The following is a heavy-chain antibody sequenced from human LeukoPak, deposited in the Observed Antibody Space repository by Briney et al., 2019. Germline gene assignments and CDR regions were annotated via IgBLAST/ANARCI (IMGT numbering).Heavy chain of an antibody. CDR1: GGSVSSNSAA. V-gene: IGHV6-1*01. Sequence: SQTLPLTCPICGGSVSSNSAAWIWMRQSPSRGLEWLGRTYYRSKRYNDYAVSVKSRITINPDTSKNQFTLQLNSVTPEDTAVYYCARGGSYGDYGMDVWGQGTTVTVSS. CDR3: ARGGSYGDYGMDV. CDR2: TYYRSKRYN. J-gene: IGHJ6*02. D-gene: IGHD3-16*01.